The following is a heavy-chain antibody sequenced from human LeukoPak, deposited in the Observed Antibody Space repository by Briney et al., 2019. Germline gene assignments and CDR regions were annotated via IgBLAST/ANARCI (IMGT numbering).Heavy chain of an antibody. V-gene: IGHV3-30*02. CDR1: GFTFSSFG. J-gene: IGHJ4*02. CDR3: AKDMWRFGELDYDY. D-gene: IGHD3-10*01. Sequence: GGSLRLSCAASGFTFSSFGMHWVRQAPGRGLEWVALILYDEKYYADSVKGRFTISRDNSKNSLYLQMNSLRTEDTALYYCAKDMWRFGELDYDYWGQGTLVTVSS. CDR2: ILYDEK.